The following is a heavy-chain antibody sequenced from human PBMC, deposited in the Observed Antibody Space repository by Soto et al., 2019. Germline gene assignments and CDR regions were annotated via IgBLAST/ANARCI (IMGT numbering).Heavy chain of an antibody. CDR3: TKHRAGLGSGSDAYCFDV. V-gene: IGHV3-23*01. CDR1: GVTFRNYA. Sequence: EVQLLESGGDLVQPGGSLRLSCIASGVTFRNYAMSWVRQAPGKGLEWVSAISGSGGNTYYADSVKGRFTISRDNSKNMLYLQNNRMRDEDTVVYCCTKHRAGLGSGSDAYCFDVWGQGTLVTVSS. CDR2: ISGSGGNT. D-gene: IGHD3-10*01. J-gene: IGHJ5*02.